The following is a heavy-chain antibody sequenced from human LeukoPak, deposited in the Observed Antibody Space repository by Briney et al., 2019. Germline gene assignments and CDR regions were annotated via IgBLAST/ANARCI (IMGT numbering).Heavy chain of an antibody. J-gene: IGHJ6*02. Sequence: GGSLRLSCAASGFTFSFNSMHWVRQGPGKGLVWVSRIKRDGSGTTYADSVKGRVTISRDDARNTLYLQMNSLRAEDTAVYYCARSNGFGIDVWGQGTTVTVSS. D-gene: IGHD2-8*01. CDR1: GFTFSFNS. CDR3: ARSNGFGIDV. V-gene: IGHV3-74*01. CDR2: IKRDGSGT.